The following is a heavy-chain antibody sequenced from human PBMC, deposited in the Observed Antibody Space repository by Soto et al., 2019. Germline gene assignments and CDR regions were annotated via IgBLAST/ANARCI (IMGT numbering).Heavy chain of an antibody. CDR2: ITTRGINV. Sequence: EVQLVESGGGLVKPGGSLRLSCATSGFTFTTYSMNWVRQAPGKGLEWVSSITTRGINVYYADSVKGRFTISRDIAKNSVFLPMNSLRAEDTAVYYCARGRFFDFWGQGPLVTVSS. CDR3: ARGRFFDF. J-gene: IGHJ4*02. CDR1: GFTFTTYS. V-gene: IGHV3-21*01.